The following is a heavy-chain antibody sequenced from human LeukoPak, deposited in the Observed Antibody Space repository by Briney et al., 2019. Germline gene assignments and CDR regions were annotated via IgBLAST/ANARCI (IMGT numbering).Heavy chain of an antibody. CDR1: GFTFSSYG. J-gene: IGHJ5*02. D-gene: IGHD3-10*01. Sequence: GGSLRLSCAASGFTFSSYGMHWVRQAPGKGLEWVAIISYDGSKKYYGDSVKGRFTISRDNSKNTLYLQMNSLRAEDTAVYYCAKAYYGSGSSLDLLDPWGRGTLVTVSS. CDR2: ISYDGSKK. CDR3: AKAYYGSGSSLDLLDP. V-gene: IGHV3-30*18.